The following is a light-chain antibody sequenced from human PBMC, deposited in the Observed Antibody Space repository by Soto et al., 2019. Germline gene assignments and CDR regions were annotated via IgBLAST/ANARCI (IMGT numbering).Light chain of an antibody. J-gene: IGKJ1*01. V-gene: IGKV3-20*01. CDR1: QSVSSSY. CDR2: GAS. Sequence: EIVLTQSPGTLSLSPGERATLSCRASQSVSSSYLAWYQQKPGQAPRLLIYGASSRATGIPDRFSGSGSGTDFTLTISSLEPEDFAVYYCHQYGSSRTFGQGTKVEIK. CDR3: HQYGSSRT.